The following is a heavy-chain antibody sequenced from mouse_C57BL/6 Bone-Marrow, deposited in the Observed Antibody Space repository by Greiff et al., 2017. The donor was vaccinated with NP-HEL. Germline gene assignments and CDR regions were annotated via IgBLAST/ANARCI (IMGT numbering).Heavy chain of an antibody. CDR2: ISNLAYSI. D-gene: IGHD3-2*02. J-gene: IGHJ4*01. V-gene: IGHV5-15*01. CDR1: GFTFSDYG. Sequence: EVKLMESGGGLVQPGGSLKLSCAASGFTFSDYGMAWVRQAPRKGPEWVAFISNLAYSIYYADTVTGRFTISRENAKNTLYLEMSSLRSEDTAMYYCARELPDSSGYFYAMDYWGQGTSVTVSS. CDR3: ARELPDSSGYFYAMDY.